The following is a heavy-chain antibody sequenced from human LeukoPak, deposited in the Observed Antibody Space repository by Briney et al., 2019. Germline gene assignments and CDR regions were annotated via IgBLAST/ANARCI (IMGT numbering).Heavy chain of an antibody. V-gene: IGHV3-33*01. J-gene: IGHJ4*02. CDR3: VRDEEVGSYYYGSGSYSRFDY. CDR2: IWYDGSNK. CDR1: GFTFSSYG. Sequence: PGGSLRLSCAASGFTFSSYGMHWVRQAPGKGLEWVAVIWYDGSNKYYADSVRGRFTISRDNSKNTLYLQMNSLRAEDTAVYYCVRDEEVGSYYYGSGSYSRFDYWGQGTLVTVSS. D-gene: IGHD3-10*01.